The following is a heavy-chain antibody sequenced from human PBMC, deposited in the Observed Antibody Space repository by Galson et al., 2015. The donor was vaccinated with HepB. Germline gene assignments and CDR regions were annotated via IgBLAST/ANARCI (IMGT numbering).Heavy chain of an antibody. D-gene: IGHD3-22*01. J-gene: IGHJ4*02. CDR2: ISANNGHT. V-gene: IGHV1-18*01. CDR1: GYTFSGYG. Sequence: SVKVSCKASGYTFSGYGMSWVRKAPGQGLEWMGWISANNGHTSYAQKFKGRVTMTKDTSTAYMELRSLRFDDTAVYYCAKDRDYLDSSADYWGQGTLVTVSS. CDR3: AKDRDYLDSSADY.